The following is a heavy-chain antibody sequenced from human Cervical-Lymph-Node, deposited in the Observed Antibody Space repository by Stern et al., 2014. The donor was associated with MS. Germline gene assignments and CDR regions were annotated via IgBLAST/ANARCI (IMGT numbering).Heavy chain of an antibody. Sequence: QMQLVQSGPEVKKPGTSVKVSCKASGFTFTSSAVQWVRQARGQSLEWVGWIGVGSGNTNYAQKFQERVTITRDMSTSTAYMELSSLRSEDTAVYYCAAEPMYYSDSVGAFDIWGQGTMVTVSS. J-gene: IGHJ3*02. CDR2: IGVGSGNT. V-gene: IGHV1-58*01. CDR1: GFTFTSSA. D-gene: IGHD3-22*01. CDR3: AAEPMYYSDSVGAFDI.